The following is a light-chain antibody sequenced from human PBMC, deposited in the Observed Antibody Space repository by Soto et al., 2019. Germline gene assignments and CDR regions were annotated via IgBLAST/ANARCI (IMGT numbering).Light chain of an antibody. Sequence: EIMMTQSPPTLSVSPGETATLSCRASQSVSSSLAWYQQKPGQAPRLLIYGASTRATGTPARFSGSGSGTEFTLTISSLQSEDFAVYYCQQYNKWPPITFGQGTRLEIK. V-gene: IGKV3-15*01. CDR3: QQYNKWPPIT. CDR2: GAS. CDR1: QSVSSS. J-gene: IGKJ5*01.